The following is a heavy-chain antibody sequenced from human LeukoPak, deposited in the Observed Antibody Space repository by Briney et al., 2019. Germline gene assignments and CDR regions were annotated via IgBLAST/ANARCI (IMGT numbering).Heavy chain of an antibody. CDR1: GFTFSSYA. V-gene: IGHV3-23*01. Sequence: GGSLRLSCAASGFTFSSYAMNWIRQAPGKGLEWVSGISGSGGSTNYADSVEGRFTISSDNSNNTLYLQMNSLRAEDTAVYYCAKDARRDSYSYDCWGQGTLVTVSS. J-gene: IGHJ4*02. CDR3: AKDARRDSYSYDC. D-gene: IGHD5-24*01. CDR2: ISGSGGST.